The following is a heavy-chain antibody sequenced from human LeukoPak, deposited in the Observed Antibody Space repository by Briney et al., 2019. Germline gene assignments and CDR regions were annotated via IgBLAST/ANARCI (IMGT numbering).Heavy chain of an antibody. Sequence: ASVKVSCKVSGYTLTELCMHWVRQAPGKGLEWMGGFDPEDGETIYAQKFQGRVTMTEDTSTDTAYMELSSLRSEDTAVYYCATSEEVGITMVRGVIIRQGGFDYWGQGTLVTVSS. CDR1: GYTLTELC. CDR3: ATSEEVGITMVRGVIIRQGGFDY. CDR2: FDPEDGET. V-gene: IGHV1-24*01. D-gene: IGHD3-10*01. J-gene: IGHJ4*02.